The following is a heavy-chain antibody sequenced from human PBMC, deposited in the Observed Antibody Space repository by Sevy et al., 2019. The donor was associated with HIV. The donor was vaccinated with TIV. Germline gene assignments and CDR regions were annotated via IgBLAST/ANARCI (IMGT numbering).Heavy chain of an antibody. D-gene: IGHD3-3*01. J-gene: IGHJ6*02. CDR1: GGLVSTGNYF. CDR3: ARGGDFWSAYPYYYGMDV. Sequence: SETLSLTCTVSGGLVSTGNYFWSWIRQSPGKGLKWIGFMFYNGSTFYNPSLKSRLSMSIDTSQNHFYLKLTSVTAADTAVYYCARGGDFWSAYPYYYGMDVWGQGTTVTVSS. CDR2: MFYNGST. V-gene: IGHV4-30-4*01.